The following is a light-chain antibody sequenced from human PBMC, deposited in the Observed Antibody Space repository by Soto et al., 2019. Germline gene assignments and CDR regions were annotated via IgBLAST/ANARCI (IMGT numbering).Light chain of an antibody. Sequence: DIQLTQSPPTLSASVGDRVTITCRASQSIRYYLAWYQQMPGKAPKLLIYGASSLQSGVTSRFSGSGSGTEFTITMSSLQPDDFATYVCQHHNSYSQTFGQGTKVEIK. V-gene: IGKV1-5*01. CDR2: GAS. CDR3: QHHNSYSQT. CDR1: QSIRYY. J-gene: IGKJ1*01.